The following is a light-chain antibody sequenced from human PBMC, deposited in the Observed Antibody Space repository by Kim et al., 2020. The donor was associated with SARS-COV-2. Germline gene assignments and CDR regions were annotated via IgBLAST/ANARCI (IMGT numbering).Light chain of an antibody. V-gene: IGKV3-20*01. CDR3: QQYGSPPST. CDR1: RSVTSNY. CDR2: IAS. J-gene: IGKJ5*01. Sequence: PGERATLSCRASRSVTSNYLAWYRQKPGQAPRLLIYIASTRATGIPDRFSGSGSGTEFTLTISRLEPEDFAVYYCQQYGSPPSTFGQGTRLEIK.